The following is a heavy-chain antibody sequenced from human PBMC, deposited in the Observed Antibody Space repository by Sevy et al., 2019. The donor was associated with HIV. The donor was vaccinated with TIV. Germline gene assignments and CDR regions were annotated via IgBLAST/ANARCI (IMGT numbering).Heavy chain of an antibody. V-gene: IGHV3-20*04. CDR1: GFTFDDYG. CDR2: INWNGGST. CDR3: AREDSGSYRGIHYWFDP. Sequence: GGSLRLSCAASGFTFDDYGMSWVRQAPGKGLEWVSGINWNGGSTGYADSVKGRFTISRDNAKNSLYLQMNSLRAEDTALYYCAREDSGSYRGIHYWFDPWGQGTLVTVSS. D-gene: IGHD1-26*01. J-gene: IGHJ5*02.